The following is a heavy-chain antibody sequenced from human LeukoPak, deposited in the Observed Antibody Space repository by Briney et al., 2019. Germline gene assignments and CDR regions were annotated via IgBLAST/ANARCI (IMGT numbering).Heavy chain of an antibody. CDR3: AKEKVGTSGDAFDI. V-gene: IGHV3-23*01. J-gene: IGHJ3*02. CDR2: ISDSGGST. CDR1: GFTFSSYA. Sequence: GGSLRLSCAASGFTFSSYAMSWVRHAPGKGLEWVSGISDSGGSTYYADSVKGRFTISRDNSKNTLYLQMNSLRAEDTAVYFCAKEKVGTSGDAFDIWGQGTMVTVSS. D-gene: IGHD1-1*01.